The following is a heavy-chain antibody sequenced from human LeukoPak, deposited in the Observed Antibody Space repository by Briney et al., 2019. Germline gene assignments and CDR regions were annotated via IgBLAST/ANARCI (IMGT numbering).Heavy chain of an antibody. CDR3: ARRSELSIAAAGSRYYFDY. CDR2: TSGSGGSA. Sequence: PGGSLRLSCAASGFTFSSYAMSWVRQAPGKGLEWVSATSGSGGSAYYADSVKGRFTISRDNSKNTLYLQMNSLRAEDTAVYYCARRSELSIAAAGSRYYFDYWGQGTLVTVSS. J-gene: IGHJ4*02. D-gene: IGHD6-13*01. CDR1: GFTFSSYA. V-gene: IGHV3-23*01.